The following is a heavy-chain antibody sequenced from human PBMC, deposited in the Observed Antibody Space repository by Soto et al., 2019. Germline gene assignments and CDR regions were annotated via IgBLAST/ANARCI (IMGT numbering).Heavy chain of an antibody. CDR2: IYPGDSDT. CDR3: ARLLGYCSSTSCPGDY. V-gene: IGHV5-51*01. J-gene: IGHJ4*02. Sequence: GESLKISCKGSGYSFTSYWIGWVRQMPGKGLEWMGIIYPGDSDTRYSPSFQGQVTISADKSISTAYLQWSSLKASDTAMYYCARLLGYCSSTSCPGDYRGQGTLVTVSS. CDR1: GYSFTSYW. D-gene: IGHD2-2*01.